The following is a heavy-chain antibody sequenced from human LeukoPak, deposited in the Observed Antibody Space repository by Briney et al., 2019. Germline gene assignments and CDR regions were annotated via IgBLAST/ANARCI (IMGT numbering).Heavy chain of an antibody. CDR2: TKGDGIST. V-gene: IGHV3-74*01. J-gene: IGHJ4*02. D-gene: IGHD3-22*01. CDR1: GFDFSSNW. CDR3: AKGFIVVVITNYFDY. Sequence: PGGSLRLSCAASGFDFSSNWMHWVRHAPGQGLVWVSRTKGDGISTNYADSVKGRFTISRDIAKNTLYLQMNSLRAEDTAVYYCAKGFIVVVITNYFDYWGQGTLVTVSS.